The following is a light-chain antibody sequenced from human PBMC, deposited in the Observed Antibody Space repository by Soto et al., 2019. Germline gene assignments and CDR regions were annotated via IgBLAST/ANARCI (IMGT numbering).Light chain of an antibody. Sequence: DIQMTQSPSSVSASVGVRVTITCRASQDIRNELAWYQHKPGKAPKRLIYVASTLQSGVPSRFSGSASGTEFTLTISSLQPEDFATYYCLQHNNYPPLTFGGGTKVEIK. CDR3: LQHNNYPPLT. CDR2: VAS. CDR1: QDIRNE. J-gene: IGKJ4*01. V-gene: IGKV1-17*01.